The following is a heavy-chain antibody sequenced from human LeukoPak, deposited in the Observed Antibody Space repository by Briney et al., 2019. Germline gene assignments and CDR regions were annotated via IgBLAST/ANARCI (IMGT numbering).Heavy chain of an antibody. J-gene: IGHJ4*02. CDR2: IHPSGRL. D-gene: IGHD3-22*01. CDR1: GASFSSGDQY. Sequence: SETLSLTCTVSGASFSSGDQYWNWIRQSPGKGLEGIGSIHPSGRLYNNPFRESRVTISIDTSKNQFSLNLNSVTAADTAVYFCSRGLDSRKLGYWGQGTLVTVSS. V-gene: IGHV4-31*03. CDR3: SRGLDSRKLGY.